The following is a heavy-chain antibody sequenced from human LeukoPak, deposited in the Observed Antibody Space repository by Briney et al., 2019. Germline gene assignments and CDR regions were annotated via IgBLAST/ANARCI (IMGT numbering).Heavy chain of an antibody. Sequence: SETLSLTCTVSGGYINSHYWGRIRQPPGKVLEYIGYISYTGSAIYGPSLESRVTISIDTSKKEFSLNLRSVNTADTAVCYCARVDLGGSGYFFDLWGQGALVTVSS. CDR3: ARVDLGGSGYFFDL. D-gene: IGHD3-22*01. V-gene: IGHV4-59*11. J-gene: IGHJ4*02. CDR1: GGYINSHY. CDR2: ISYTGSA.